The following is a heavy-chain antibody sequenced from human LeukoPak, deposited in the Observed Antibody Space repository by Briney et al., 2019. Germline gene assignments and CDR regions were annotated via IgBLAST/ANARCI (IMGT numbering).Heavy chain of an antibody. J-gene: IGHJ4*02. V-gene: IGHV3-7*01. CDR3: ARGGGGDGYNWVDY. CDR1: GFTFSSYW. Sequence: GGSLRLSCAASGFTFSSYWMSWVRQAPGKGLEWVANIKQDGSEKYYVDSVKGRFTISRDNAKNSLYLQMNSLRAEDTAEYYCARGGGGDGYNWVDYWGQGTLVTVSS. D-gene: IGHD5-24*01. CDR2: IKQDGSEK.